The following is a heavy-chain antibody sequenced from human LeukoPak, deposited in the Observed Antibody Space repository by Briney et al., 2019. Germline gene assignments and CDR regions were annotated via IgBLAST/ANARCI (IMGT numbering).Heavy chain of an antibody. CDR3: ARDHPLTYYYGSGRANWFDP. J-gene: IGHJ5*02. D-gene: IGHD3-10*01. CDR2: INHSGST. Sequence: SGTLSLTCAVSGGSISSSNWWSWVRQPPGKGLEWIGEINHSGSTNYNPSLKSRVTISVDTSKNQFSLKLNSVTPEDTAVYYCARDHPLTYYYGSGRANWFDPWGQGTLVTVSS. CDR1: GGSISSSNW. V-gene: IGHV4-4*02.